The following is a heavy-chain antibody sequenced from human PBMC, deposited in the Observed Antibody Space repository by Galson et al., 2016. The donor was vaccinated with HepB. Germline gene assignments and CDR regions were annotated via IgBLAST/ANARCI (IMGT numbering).Heavy chain of an antibody. CDR3: AKWDNSVYAFAI. CDR2: NHYSGGT. Sequence: ETLSLTCDVSGGSITSHYWNWIRQPPGKGLEWIGYNHYSGGTKYNPSLKSRVTTSVDTSKNQFSLQLTSLTAADTAVYYCAKWDNSVYAFAIWGQGALVSVSS. V-gene: IGHV4-59*11. D-gene: IGHD3-16*02. J-gene: IGHJ3*02. CDR1: GGSITSHY.